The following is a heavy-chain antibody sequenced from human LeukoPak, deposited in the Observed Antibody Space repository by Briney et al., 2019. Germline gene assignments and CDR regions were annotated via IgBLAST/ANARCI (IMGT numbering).Heavy chain of an antibody. CDR1: GGSISSYY. Sequence: SETLSLTCTVSGGSISSYYWSWIRQPPGKGLEWIGYIYHSGSTSYNPSLKSRVTISVDTSKNQFSLKLSSVTAADTAVYYCARQRSLEWYFDYWGQGTLVTVSS. V-gene: IGHV4-59*08. CDR2: IYHSGST. J-gene: IGHJ4*02. D-gene: IGHD3-3*01. CDR3: ARQRSLEWYFDY.